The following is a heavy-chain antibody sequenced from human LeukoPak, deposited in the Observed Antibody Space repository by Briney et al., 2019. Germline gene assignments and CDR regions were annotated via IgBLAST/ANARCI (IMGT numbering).Heavy chain of an antibody. D-gene: IGHD3-10*01. Sequence: GGSLRLSCAASTFTFSNAWMSWVRQTPGKGLERVANIKHDGSEKYYVDSVKGRFTISRDNAKNSLYLQINSLRGEDTAVYYCARDRDYYNYFEYWGQGTLVTVSS. CDR2: IKHDGSEK. CDR1: TFTFSNAW. J-gene: IGHJ4*02. CDR3: ARDRDYYNYFEY. V-gene: IGHV3-7*04.